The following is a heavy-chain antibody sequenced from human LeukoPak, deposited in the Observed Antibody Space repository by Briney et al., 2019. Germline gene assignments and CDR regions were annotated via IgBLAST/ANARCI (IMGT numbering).Heavy chain of an antibody. D-gene: IGHD3-10*01. CDR1: GFTFSSYW. Sequence: GGSLRLSCAASGFTFSSYWMSWVRKAPGKGLEWVANIKQDGSEKYYVDSVKGRFTISRDNAKNSLYLQMNSLRAEDTAVYYCARDLYYYGSGSYFDYWGQGTLVTVSS. CDR2: IKQDGSEK. V-gene: IGHV3-7*03. J-gene: IGHJ4*02. CDR3: ARDLYYYGSGSYFDY.